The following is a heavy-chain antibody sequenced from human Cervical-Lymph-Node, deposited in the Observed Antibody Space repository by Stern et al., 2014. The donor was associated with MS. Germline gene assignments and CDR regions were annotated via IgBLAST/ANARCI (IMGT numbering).Heavy chain of an antibody. D-gene: IGHD6-13*01. CDR2: IVVVSGHT. J-gene: IGHJ6*02. CDR3: AASTGFSSSFYGMDV. CDR1: GFTFSSSA. V-gene: IGHV1-58*01. Sequence: QLVQSGPEVKKPGTSVKVSCKASGFTFSSSAVQWVRQARGQRLEWIGWIVVVSGHTNYAQKFQGRVTISRDMSTSTAYMELSSLRSEDTAVYYWAASTGFSSSFYGMDVWGQGTTVTVSS.